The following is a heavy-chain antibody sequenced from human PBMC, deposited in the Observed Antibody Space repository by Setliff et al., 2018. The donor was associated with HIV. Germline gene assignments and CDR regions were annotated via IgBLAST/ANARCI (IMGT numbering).Heavy chain of an antibody. CDR1: GFTFNSYA. D-gene: IGHD1-26*01. CDR3: AKGRHLLYYFDY. J-gene: IGHJ4*02. V-gene: IGHV3-23*01. CDR2: ISGSGGST. Sequence: GESLKISCAASGFTFNSYAMSWVRQAPGKGLEWVSAISGSGGSTYYADSVKGRFTISRDNSKNTLDLQMNSLRAEDTAVYYCAKGRHLLYYFDYWGQGTLVTVSS.